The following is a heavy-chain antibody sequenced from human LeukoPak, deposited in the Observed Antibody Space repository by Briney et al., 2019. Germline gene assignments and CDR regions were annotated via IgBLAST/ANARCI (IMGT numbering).Heavy chain of an antibody. CDR3: VRPRETSSSGLSVGFDY. CDR2: ISGSGDRT. D-gene: IGHD6-6*01. CDR1: GFRFNTYA. V-gene: IGHV3-23*01. Sequence: GGSLRLSRAGSGFRFNTYAMSWVRQAPGKGLEWVSSISGSGDRTYYADSVKGRFTISTDSSKNTIYLQLNSLRAEDTAVYYCVRPRETSSSGLSVGFDYWGQGALVTVSS. J-gene: IGHJ4*02.